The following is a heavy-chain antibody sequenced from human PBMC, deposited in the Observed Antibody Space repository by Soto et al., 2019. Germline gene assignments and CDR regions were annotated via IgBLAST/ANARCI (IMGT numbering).Heavy chain of an antibody. J-gene: IGHJ3*02. V-gene: IGHV4-31*03. D-gene: IGHD3-10*01. CDR2: IYYSGSI. CDR1: GGSISSGGYY. Sequence: QVQLQESGPGLVKPSQTLSLTCTVSGGSISSGGYYWSWIRQHPGKGLEWIGHIYYSGSIYYNPSLKSRVTLSVDTSKNQFSLKLNSVTAADAAVYFCARAPVGKVRGGGDTAFDIWGLGTMVTVSS. CDR3: ARAPVGKVRGGGDTAFDI.